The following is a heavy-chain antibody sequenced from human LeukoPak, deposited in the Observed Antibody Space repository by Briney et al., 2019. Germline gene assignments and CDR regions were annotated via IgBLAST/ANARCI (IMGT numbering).Heavy chain of an antibody. V-gene: IGHV3-23*01. D-gene: IGHD5-18*01. CDR1: GFTFSTYA. Sequence: QPGGSLRLSCAASGFTFSTYAMSWVRQAPGKGLEWVSSFSGSGGGTYYADSVKGRFTISRDNSKNTLYLQMNSLRAEDTAVYYGARGGRLDTAMVHYFDYWGQGTLVTVSS. CDR3: ARGGRLDTAMVHYFDY. CDR2: FSGSGGGT. J-gene: IGHJ4*02.